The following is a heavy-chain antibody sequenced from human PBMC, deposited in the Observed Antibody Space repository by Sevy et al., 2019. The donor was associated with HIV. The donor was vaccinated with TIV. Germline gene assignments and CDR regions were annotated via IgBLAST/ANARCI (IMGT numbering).Heavy chain of an antibody. J-gene: IGHJ4*02. Sequence: GGSLRLSCAASGFIFNNYDMYWIRQAPGKGLEWVATVSYDGADKDYADIVKGRFTISRDSSRSMLYLQMSSLRPEDTGVYFCAKDMVDCSGGTCYSGAVPPFESWGQGTLVTVSS. D-gene: IGHD2-15*01. CDR3: AKDMVDCSGGTCYSGAVPPFES. CDR1: GFIFNNYD. V-gene: IGHV3-30*18. CDR2: VSYDGADK.